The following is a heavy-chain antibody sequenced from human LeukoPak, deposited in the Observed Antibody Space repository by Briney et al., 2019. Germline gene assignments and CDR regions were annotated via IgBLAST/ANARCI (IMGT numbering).Heavy chain of an antibody. Sequence: GASVKVSCKASGYTFTSYYMHWVRQAPGQGLEWMGIINPSGGSTSYAQKFQGRVTMTRDTSTSTVYMELSSLRSEDTAVYYCARDYYDSSGYINWFDPWGQGTLVTVSS. J-gene: IGHJ5*02. CDR2: INPSGGST. CDR1: GYTFTSYY. V-gene: IGHV1-46*01. D-gene: IGHD3-22*01. CDR3: ARDYYDSSGYINWFDP.